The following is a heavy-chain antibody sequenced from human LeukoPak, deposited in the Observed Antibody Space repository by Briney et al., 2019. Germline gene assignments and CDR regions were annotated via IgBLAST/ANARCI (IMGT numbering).Heavy chain of an antibody. D-gene: IGHD3-22*01. J-gene: IGHJ4*02. CDR3: ARGLLRLYFDY. Sequence: SQTLSLTCTVSGGSISSADYYWSWIRQPPGKGLEWNGYIFYSGSTYYNPSLKSLVTISVDTSKNQFSLKLSSVTAADTAVYYCARGLLRLYFDYWGQGTLVTVSS. CDR2: IFYSGST. CDR1: GGSISSADYY. V-gene: IGHV4-30-4*08.